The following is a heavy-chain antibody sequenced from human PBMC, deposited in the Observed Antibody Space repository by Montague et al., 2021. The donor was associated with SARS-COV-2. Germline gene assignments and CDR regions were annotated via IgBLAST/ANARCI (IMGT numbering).Heavy chain of an antibody. CDR1: GGSFGDDH. J-gene: IGHJ4*02. CDR2: IKQSGST. Sequence: SETLSLTCGVYGGSFGDDHWSWIRHPPGKGLEWIGDIKQSGSTNYNPSLKSRVTISVDTSRNQFSLKLTSVTAADTAVYFCARGHLSVSMIVVVFTSASYSSDYWGQGALVTVSS. V-gene: IGHV4-34*01. D-gene: IGHD3-22*01. CDR3: ARGHLSVSMIVVVFTSASYSSDY.